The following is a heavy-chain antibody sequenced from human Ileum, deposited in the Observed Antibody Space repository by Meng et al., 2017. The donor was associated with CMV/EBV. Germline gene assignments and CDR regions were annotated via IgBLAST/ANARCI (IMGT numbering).Heavy chain of an antibody. D-gene: IGHD2-21*01. Sequence: SETLSLTCAVYSGSFSHYYWNWIRQSPGKGLEWIGEINDGGSTNYNPSLKSRVTISLDTSKKQGSLKLSSVTAADTAIYYCARGIQTFVYWGQGALVTVSS. J-gene: IGHJ4*02. CDR3: ARGIQTFVY. V-gene: IGHV4-34*01. CDR1: SGSFSHYY. CDR2: INDGGST.